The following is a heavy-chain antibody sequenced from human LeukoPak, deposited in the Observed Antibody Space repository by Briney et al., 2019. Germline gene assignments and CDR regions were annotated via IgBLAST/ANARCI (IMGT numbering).Heavy chain of an antibody. CDR1: GGSISSYY. Sequence: SETLSLTCTVSGGSISSYYWSWIRQPPGKGLEWIGYIYYGGSTNYSPSLKSRVTISVDTSKNQFSLKLSSVTAADTAVYYCASHSRWGNWFDPWGQGTLVTVSS. J-gene: IGHJ5*02. CDR2: IYYGGST. V-gene: IGHV4-59*08. CDR3: ASHSRWGNWFDP. D-gene: IGHD2-2*01.